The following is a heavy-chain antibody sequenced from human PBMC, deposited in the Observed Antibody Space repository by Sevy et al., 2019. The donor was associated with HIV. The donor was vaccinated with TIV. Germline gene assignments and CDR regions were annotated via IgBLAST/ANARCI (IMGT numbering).Heavy chain of an antibody. J-gene: IGHJ4*02. D-gene: IGHD7-27*01. CDR2: ISYDGSNK. Sequence: GGSLKLSCAASGFTFSSYAMHWVRQAPGKGLEWVAVISYDGSNKYYADSVKGRFTISRDNSKNTLYLQMNSLRAEDTAVYYCARDGDGDDYFDYWGQGTLVTVSS. CDR3: ARDGDGDDYFDY. V-gene: IGHV3-30-3*01. CDR1: GFTFSSYA.